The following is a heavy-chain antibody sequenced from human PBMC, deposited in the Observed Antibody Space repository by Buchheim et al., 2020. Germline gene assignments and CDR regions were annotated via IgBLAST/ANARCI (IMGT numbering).Heavy chain of an antibody. Sequence: EVQLVESGGGLVQPGGSLRLSCAASGFTFSDHHMDWVRQAPGKALEWVGRTRNKANSYTTTYAASVIRRFTISRDHSKDSLYLQMNSLKTEDTAVYYCARSPGLDYWGHGTL. V-gene: IGHV3-72*01. CDR3: ARSPGLDY. CDR1: GFTFSDHH. CDR2: TRNKANSYTT. J-gene: IGHJ4*03.